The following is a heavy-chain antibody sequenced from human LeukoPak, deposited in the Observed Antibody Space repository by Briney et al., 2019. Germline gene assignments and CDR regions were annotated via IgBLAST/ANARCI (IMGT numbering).Heavy chain of an antibody. CDR2: INHSGST. CDR1: GGSFSGYY. Sequence: KTSETLSLTCAVYGGSFSGYYWSWIRQPPGKGLEWIGEINHSGSTNYNPSLKSRVTISVDTSKNQFSLKLSSVTAADTAVYYCAGLVPAYDYWGQGTLVTVSS. V-gene: IGHV4-34*01. D-gene: IGHD3/OR15-3a*01. J-gene: IGHJ4*02. CDR3: AGLVPAYDY.